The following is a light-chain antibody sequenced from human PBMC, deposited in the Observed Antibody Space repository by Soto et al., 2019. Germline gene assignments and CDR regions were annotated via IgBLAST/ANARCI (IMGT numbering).Light chain of an antibody. CDR1: ISDVGGYNS. J-gene: IGLJ2*01. V-gene: IGLV2-14*01. Sequence: QSALTQPASVSGSPGQSITISCTGTISDVGGYNSVSWFQQYPGKAPKLIIYDVSNRPSGVSNRFSGSKSGNTASLTISGLQAEDEADYYCTSYSSNNTLIIFGGGTKLTVL. CDR3: TSYSSNNTLII. CDR2: DVS.